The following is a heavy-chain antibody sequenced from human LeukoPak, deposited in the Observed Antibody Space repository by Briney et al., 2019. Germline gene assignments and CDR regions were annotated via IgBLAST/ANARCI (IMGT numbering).Heavy chain of an antibody. J-gene: IGHJ4*02. D-gene: IGHD5-18*01. CDR2: IYYSGST. Sequence: SETLSLTCTVSGGSISRGGYYWSWIRQHPGKGLEWFGYIYYSGSTYYNPSLMSRVTISVDTSKNQFSLKLSSVTAADTAVYYCARDMGTGRFTFDYWGQGTLVTVSS. CDR1: GGSISRGGYY. V-gene: IGHV4-31*03. CDR3: ARDMGTGRFTFDY.